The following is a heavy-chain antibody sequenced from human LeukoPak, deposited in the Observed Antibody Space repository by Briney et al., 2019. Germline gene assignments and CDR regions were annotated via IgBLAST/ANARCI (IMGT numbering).Heavy chain of an antibody. V-gene: IGHV3-30*02. D-gene: IGHD7-27*01. CDR1: GFTFSSHG. Sequence: GGSLRLSCAASGFTFSSHGMHWVRQAPGKGLEWVAFIRYDGSNKYYADSVKGRFTISRDNSKNTLYLQMNSLRAEDTAVYYCAKDFIAIPNWDPLGYWGQGTLVTVSS. CDR2: IRYDGSNK. CDR3: AKDFIAIPNWDPLGY. J-gene: IGHJ4*02.